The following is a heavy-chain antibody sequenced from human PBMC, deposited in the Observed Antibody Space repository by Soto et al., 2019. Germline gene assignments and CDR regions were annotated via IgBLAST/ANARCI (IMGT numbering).Heavy chain of an antibody. CDR1: GFTFSSYS. J-gene: IGHJ4*02. CDR2: ISYDGSNK. CDR3: AKDEKAYRAYSGSYWPDY. Sequence: GGSLRLSCVASGFTFSSYSMNWVRQAPGKGLEWVAVISYDGSNKYYADSVKGRFTISRDNSKNTLYLQMNSLRAEDTAVYYCAKDEKAYRAYSGSYWPDYWGQGTLVTVSS. D-gene: IGHD1-26*01. V-gene: IGHV3-30*18.